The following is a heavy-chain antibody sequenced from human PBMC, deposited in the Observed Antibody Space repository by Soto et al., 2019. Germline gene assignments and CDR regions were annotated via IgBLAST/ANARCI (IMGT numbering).Heavy chain of an antibody. Sequence: PSEPRSQDCPVSDECISRSRYYYEWIRQPPGKGLEWIGEINHSGSTNYNPSLKSRVTISVDTSKNQFSLRLSSVTAADTAVYYCARLGAYYQSLDPWGPGTLVTVSS. J-gene: IGHJ5*02. CDR2: INHSGST. D-gene: IGHD2-21*01. CDR3: ARLGAYYQSLDP. CDR1: DECISRSRYY. V-gene: IGHV4-34*01.